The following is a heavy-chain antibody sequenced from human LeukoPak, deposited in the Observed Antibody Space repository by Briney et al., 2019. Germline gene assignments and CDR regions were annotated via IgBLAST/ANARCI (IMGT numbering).Heavy chain of an antibody. CDR1: GYTFTDFD. Sequence: ASVKVSCKASGYTFTDFDIYWVRQAAGQGLEWMGWINPNSGGTNYAQKFQGRVTMTRDTSISTAYMELSRLRSDDTAVYYCARRHQLLDFDYWGQGTLVTVSS. J-gene: IGHJ4*02. V-gene: IGHV1-2*02. CDR2: INPNSGGT. CDR3: ARRHQLLDFDY. D-gene: IGHD2-2*01.